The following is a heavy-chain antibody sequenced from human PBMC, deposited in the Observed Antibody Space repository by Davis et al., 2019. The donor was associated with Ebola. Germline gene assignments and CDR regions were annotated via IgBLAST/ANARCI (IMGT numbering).Heavy chain of an antibody. CDR2: ISGSGGST. J-gene: IGHJ4*02. CDR3: ARGTVEMATIFVY. Sequence: GGSLRLSCTASGFTFSSYNMNWVRQAPGKGLEWVSAISGSGGSTYYADSVKGRFTISRDNSKNTLYLQMNSLRAEDTAVYYCARGTVEMATIFVYWGQGTQVIVSS. V-gene: IGHV3-23*01. D-gene: IGHD5-24*01. CDR1: GFTFSSYN.